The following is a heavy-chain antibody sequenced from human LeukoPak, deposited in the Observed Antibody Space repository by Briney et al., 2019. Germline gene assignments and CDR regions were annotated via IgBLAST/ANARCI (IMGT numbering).Heavy chain of an antibody. CDR2: FDPEDGET. CDR3: ATINRGLARDAFDI. V-gene: IGHV1-24*01. D-gene: IGHD3-10*01. CDR1: GYTLTELS. J-gene: IGHJ3*02. Sequence: ASVKVSCKVSGYTLTELSMHWVRQAPGKGLEWMGGFDPEDGETIYAQKFQGRVTMTEDTSTDTAYMELSSLRSEDTAVYYCATINRGLARDAFDIWGQGTMVTVSS.